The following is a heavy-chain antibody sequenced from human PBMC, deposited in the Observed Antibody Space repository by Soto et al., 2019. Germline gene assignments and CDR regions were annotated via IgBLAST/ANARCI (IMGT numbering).Heavy chain of an antibody. CDR1: GFTFSSYA. CDR3: ARVYRGYCTNGVCWGHFDY. J-gene: IGHJ4*02. Sequence: GGSLRLSCAASGFTFSSYAMHWVRQAPGKGLEWVAVISYDGSNKYYADSVKGRFTISRDNSKNTLCLQMNSLRAEDTAVYYCARVYRGYCTNGVCWGHFDYWGQGTLVTVSS. CDR2: ISYDGSNK. V-gene: IGHV3-30-3*01. D-gene: IGHD2-8*01.